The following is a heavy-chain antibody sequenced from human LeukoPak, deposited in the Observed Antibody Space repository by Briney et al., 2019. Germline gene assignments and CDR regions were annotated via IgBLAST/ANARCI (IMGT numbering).Heavy chain of an antibody. J-gene: IGHJ5*02. CDR1: GGSISNYY. D-gene: IGHD6-6*01. Sequence: PSETLSLTCTVSGGSISNYYWSWIRQPPGKGLEWIGYISYSGNTNYNPSLKSRVTISVDTSKNQFSLKLSSVTAADTAVYYCARGRTYRSSSWFDPWAREPWSPSPQ. CDR3: ARGRTYRSSSWFDP. CDR2: ISYSGNT. V-gene: IGHV4-59*01.